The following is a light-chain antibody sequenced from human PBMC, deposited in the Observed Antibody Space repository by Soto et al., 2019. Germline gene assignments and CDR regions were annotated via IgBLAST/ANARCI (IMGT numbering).Light chain of an antibody. CDR1: QSLGYW. J-gene: IGKJ1*01. Sequence: DIQMTQSPSTLSASVGDRVTITCRASQSLGYWLAWYQQKPGKAPSLLIYKASSLKSGVPSRFSGSGSGTEFTLTISSLQPDDFATYYCQQYNSYSRTFGQGTKVDLK. V-gene: IGKV1-5*03. CDR2: KAS. CDR3: QQYNSYSRT.